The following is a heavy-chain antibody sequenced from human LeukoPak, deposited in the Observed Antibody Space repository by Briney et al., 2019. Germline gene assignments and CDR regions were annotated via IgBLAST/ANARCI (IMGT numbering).Heavy chain of an antibody. V-gene: IGHV4-59*01. CDR1: DGSISSYY. J-gene: IGHJ4*02. Sequence: ASETLSLTCTVSDGSISSYYWSWIRQPPGRGLEWIGYIYYTGSTNYNPSLKSRVTISVDTSKNQFSLKLSSVTAADTAVYYCARDLSSYFDYWGQGTLVTVSS. D-gene: IGHD3-16*01. CDR2: IYYTGST. CDR3: ARDLSSYFDY.